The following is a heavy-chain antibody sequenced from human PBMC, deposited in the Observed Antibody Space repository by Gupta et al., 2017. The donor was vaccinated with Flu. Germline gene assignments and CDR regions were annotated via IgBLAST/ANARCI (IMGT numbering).Heavy chain of an antibody. CDR3: ARDPGPTYCGGDCYEYYFDY. J-gene: IGHJ4*02. CDR1: GFTFRSYG. V-gene: IGHV3-33*01. CDR2: IWYDGSNK. Sequence: QVQLVESGGGVVQPGRSLRLSCAASGFTFRSYGMHWVRQAPGKGLEGVAGIWYDGSNKYYADSVKGRFTSSRDNSKNTLYLQMNSLRAEDTAVYYCARDPGPTYCGGDCYEYYFDYWGQGTLVTVSS. D-gene: IGHD2-21*02.